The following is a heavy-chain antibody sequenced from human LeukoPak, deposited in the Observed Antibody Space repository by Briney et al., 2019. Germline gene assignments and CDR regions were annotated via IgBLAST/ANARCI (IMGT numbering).Heavy chain of an antibody. J-gene: IGHJ4*02. CDR3: ARVWAYCSGGACYDY. CDR1: GYTFTSCG. D-gene: IGHD2-15*01. Sequence: ASVKVSCKASGYTFTSCGISWVRQGPGQGLEWLGWISAYNGNTNYAQKLQDRVTMTTDTSTSTGYMELRSLTSDDTAMYYCARVWAYCSGGACYDYWGQGTLVTVSS. CDR2: ISAYNGNT. V-gene: IGHV1-18*01.